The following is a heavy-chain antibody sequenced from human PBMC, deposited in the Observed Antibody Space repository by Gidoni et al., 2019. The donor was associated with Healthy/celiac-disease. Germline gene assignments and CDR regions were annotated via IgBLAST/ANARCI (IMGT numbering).Heavy chain of an antibody. Sequence: QVQLVESGGGVVQPGRSLRLSCAASGFTFSSYAMHWVRQASGKGLEWVAVISYDGSNKYYADSVKGRFTISRDNSKNTLYLQMNSLRAEDTAVYYCARGGGYSGYDYYFDYWGQGTLVTVSS. CDR1: GFTFSSYA. V-gene: IGHV3-30-3*01. D-gene: IGHD5-12*01. J-gene: IGHJ4*02. CDR2: ISYDGSNK. CDR3: ARGGGYSGYDYYFDY.